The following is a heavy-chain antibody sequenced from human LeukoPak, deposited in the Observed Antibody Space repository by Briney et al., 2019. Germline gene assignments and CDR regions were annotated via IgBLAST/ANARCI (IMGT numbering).Heavy chain of an antibody. CDR1: GGSFSGYY. J-gene: IGHJ6*03. D-gene: IGHD6-6*01. Sequence: PSETLSLXCAVYGGSFSGYYWSWIRQPPGKGLEWIGEINHSGSTNYNPSLKSRVTISVDTSKNQFSLKLSSVTAADTAVYYCAKKGGAARYYYYYMDVWGKGTTVTVSS. V-gene: IGHV4-34*01. CDR3: AKKGGAARYYYYYMDV. CDR2: INHSGST.